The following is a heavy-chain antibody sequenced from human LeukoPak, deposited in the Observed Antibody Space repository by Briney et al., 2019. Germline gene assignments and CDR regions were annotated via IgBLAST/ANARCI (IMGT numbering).Heavy chain of an antibody. D-gene: IGHD1-26*01. V-gene: IGHV5-51*01. J-gene: IGHJ4*02. Sequence: GESLKISCKGSAYSFTRYWIGWVRQMPGKGLEWMGIIYPGDSETKYSPSFQGQVTISADKSINTAYLQWSSLKASDTAMYYCATYSNNWYYFDYWGQGTLVTVSS. CDR2: IYPGDSET. CDR1: AYSFTRYW. CDR3: ATYSNNWYYFDY.